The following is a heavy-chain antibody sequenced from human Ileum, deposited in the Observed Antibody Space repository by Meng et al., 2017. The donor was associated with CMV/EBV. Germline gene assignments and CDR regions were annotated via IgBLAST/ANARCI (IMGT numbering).Heavy chain of an antibody. CDR2: IYYSGST. J-gene: IGHJ4*02. Sequence: YYYWSWNRRPPGKGLEWLGYIYYSGSTYYNPSLKSRVTISVNTSKNQFSLKLSSVTAADTAVYYCARGRPTPSITIFGVVIEYYFDYWGQGTLVTVSS. D-gene: IGHD3-3*01. V-gene: IGHV4-30-4*08. CDR1: YYY. CDR3: ARGRPTPSITIFGVVIEYYFDY.